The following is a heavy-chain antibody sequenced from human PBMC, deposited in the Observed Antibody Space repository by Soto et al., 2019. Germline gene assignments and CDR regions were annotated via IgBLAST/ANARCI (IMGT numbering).Heavy chain of an antibody. CDR3: ATGRSEVVPGAMDT. V-gene: IGHV4-4*07. CDR2: VYPSGST. Sequence: QVQLKESGPGLVKPSETLSLSCTFSAGSFSSYYCNWVRQYAGRGLEWSGRVYPSGSTTYTPSLNSRLTMSVDTSKNQFALRLTSVTAADTAVYYCATGRSEVVPGAMDTWGRGTLVTVSS. J-gene: IGHJ5*02. CDR1: AGSFSSYY. D-gene: IGHD2-2*01.